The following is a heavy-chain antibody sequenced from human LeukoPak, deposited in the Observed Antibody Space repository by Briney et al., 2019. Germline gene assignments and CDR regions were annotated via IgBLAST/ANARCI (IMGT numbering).Heavy chain of an antibody. CDR3: ARDSPNDSSGYYYDLVDY. Sequence: AASVKVSCKASGYTFTSYGISWVRQAPGQGLEWMGWISAYNGNTNYAQKLQGRVTMTTDTSTSTAYMELRSLRSDDTAVYYCARDSPNDSSGYYYDLVDYWGQGTLVTVSS. CDR1: GYTFTSYG. J-gene: IGHJ4*02. D-gene: IGHD3-22*01. V-gene: IGHV1-18*01. CDR2: ISAYNGNT.